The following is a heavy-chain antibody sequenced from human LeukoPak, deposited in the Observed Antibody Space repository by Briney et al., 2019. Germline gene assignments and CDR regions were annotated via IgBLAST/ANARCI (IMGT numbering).Heavy chain of an antibody. D-gene: IGHD5-24*01. CDR3: ARGGGGYPFDY. J-gene: IGHJ4*02. Sequence: PSEILSLTCTVSGGSISSYYWSWIRQPPGKGLEWIGYIYYSGSTNYNPSLKSRVTISVDTSKNQFSLKLSSVTAADTAVYYCARGGGGYPFDYWGQGTLVTVSS. CDR1: GGSISSYY. CDR2: IYYSGST. V-gene: IGHV4-59*01.